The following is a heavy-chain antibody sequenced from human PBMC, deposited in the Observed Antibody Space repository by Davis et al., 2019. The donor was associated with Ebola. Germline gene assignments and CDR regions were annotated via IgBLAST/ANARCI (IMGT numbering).Heavy chain of an antibody. CDR3: TSAYGDYDY. CDR1: GFTFSGSA. CDR2: IRSKANSYAT. J-gene: IGHJ4*02. D-gene: IGHD4-17*01. Sequence: GESLKISCAASGFTFSGSAMHWVRQASGKGLEWVGRIRSKANSYATAYAASVKGRFTISRDDSKNTAYLQMNSLKTEDTAVYYCTSAYGDYDYWGQGTLVTVSS. V-gene: IGHV3-73*01.